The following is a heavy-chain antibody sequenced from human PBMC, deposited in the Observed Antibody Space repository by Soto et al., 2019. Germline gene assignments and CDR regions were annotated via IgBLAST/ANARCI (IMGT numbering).Heavy chain of an antibody. CDR1: GFNFNIYA. Sequence: EARILESGGGLAQPGGSLKISCTASGFNFNIYAMSWVRQAPGKGLEWVSGISASATQTYYAESVKGRFAISRDNSKSTLYLQLDSLTPEDTARYYCAKPITAGGSNSWGPVTLVAVSS. V-gene: IGHV3-23*01. CDR3: AKPITAGGSNS. D-gene: IGHD3-10*01. J-gene: IGHJ5*02. CDR2: ISASATQT.